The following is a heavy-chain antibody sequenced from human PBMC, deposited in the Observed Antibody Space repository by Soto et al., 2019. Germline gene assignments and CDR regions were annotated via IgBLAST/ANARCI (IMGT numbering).Heavy chain of an antibody. CDR3: AREYYDFWSGYRVYYFDY. CDR1: GYTFTSYG. Sequence: QVQLVQSGAEVKKPGASVKVSCKASGYTFTSYGISWVRQAPGQGLEWMGWISAYNGNTNYAQKLQGRVTMTTDTSTSTAYMELRSLRSDDTAVYYCAREYYDFWSGYRVYYFDYWGQGTLVTVSS. D-gene: IGHD3-3*01. J-gene: IGHJ4*02. V-gene: IGHV1-18*01. CDR2: ISAYNGNT.